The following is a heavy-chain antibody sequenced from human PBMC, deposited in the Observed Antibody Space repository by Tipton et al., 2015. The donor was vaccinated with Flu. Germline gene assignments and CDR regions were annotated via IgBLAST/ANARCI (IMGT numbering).Heavy chain of an antibody. CDR2: IKQDGSEK. CDR1: GFTFSNYW. CDR3: ARDSKGTDWPCR. J-gene: IGHJ4*02. Sequence: SLRLSCAASGFTFSNYWMNWVRQAPGKGLEWVANIKQDGSEKYYVDSVKGRFTISRDNAKNSLYLQMNSLRAEDTAVYYCARDSKGTDWPCRWGQGTLVTVSS. V-gene: IGHV3-7*03. D-gene: IGHD3/OR15-3a*01.